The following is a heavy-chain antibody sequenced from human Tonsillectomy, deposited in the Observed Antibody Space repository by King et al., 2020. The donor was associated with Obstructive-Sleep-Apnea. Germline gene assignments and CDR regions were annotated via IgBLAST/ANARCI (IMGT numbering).Heavy chain of an antibody. V-gene: IGHV3-23*04. D-gene: IGHD3-3*01. J-gene: IGHJ5*02. CDR1: GFTFSNYA. CDR2: ISGSGGST. CDR3: AKGVFGVVRNNCFDP. Sequence: VQLVESGGGLVQPGGSLRLSCAASGFTFSNYAMSWVRQAPGKGLEWVSTISGSGGSTYYADSVKGRFTISRDNSKNTLYLQMNSLRAEDTAVYYCAKGVFGVVRNNCFDPWGQGTLVTVSS.